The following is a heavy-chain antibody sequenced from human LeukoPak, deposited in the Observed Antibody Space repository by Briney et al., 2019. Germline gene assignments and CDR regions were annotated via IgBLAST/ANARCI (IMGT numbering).Heavy chain of an antibody. J-gene: IGHJ4*02. Sequence: ASVKVSCKASGYTFTSYGISWVRQAPGQGLEWMGWINPNSGGTNYAQKFQGRVTMTRDTSISTAYMELSRLRSDDTAVYYCAAIFGVVITNSDFDYWGQGTLVTVSS. CDR1: GYTFTSYG. V-gene: IGHV1-2*02. D-gene: IGHD3-3*01. CDR2: INPNSGGT. CDR3: AAIFGVVITNSDFDY.